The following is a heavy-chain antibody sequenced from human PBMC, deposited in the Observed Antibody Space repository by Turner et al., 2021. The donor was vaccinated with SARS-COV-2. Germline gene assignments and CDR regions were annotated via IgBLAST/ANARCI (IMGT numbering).Heavy chain of an antibody. CDR2: INSDGSST. J-gene: IGHJ3*02. Sequence: EVQLVESGGGLVQPGGSLRLSCAASGFTFSSYWMHWVRQAPGKGRVWVSRINSDGSSTSYADSVKGRFTISRDNAKNKLYLQMNSLRAEDTAVYFCARDQIAASHAFDIWGQGTMVTVSS. D-gene: IGHD6-13*01. V-gene: IGHV3-74*01. CDR3: ARDQIAASHAFDI. CDR1: GFTFSSYW.